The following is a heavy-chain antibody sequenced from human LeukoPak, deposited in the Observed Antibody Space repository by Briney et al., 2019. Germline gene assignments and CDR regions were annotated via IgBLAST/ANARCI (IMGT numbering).Heavy chain of an antibody. CDR2: IIPIFGTA. J-gene: IGHJ4*02. CDR1: GSTFSSYA. V-gene: IGHV1-69*01. D-gene: IGHD5-24*01. CDR3: ARKGGSDGYNLYYFDY. Sequence: SVKVSCKASGSTFSSYAISWVRQAPGQGLEWMGGIIPIFGTANYAQKFQGRVTITADESTSTAYMELSSLRSEDTAVYYCARKGGSDGYNLYYFDYWGQGTLVTVSS.